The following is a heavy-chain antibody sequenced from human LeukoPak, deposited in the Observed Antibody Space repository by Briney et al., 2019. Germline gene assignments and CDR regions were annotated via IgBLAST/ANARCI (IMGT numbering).Heavy chain of an antibody. V-gene: IGHV4-34*01. D-gene: IGHD3-16*02. CDR2: IYYSGST. CDR1: GGSFSGYY. CDR3: AREWGDYDYVWGSYRYTYYYYYMDV. Sequence: SETLPLTCAVYGGSFSGYYWGWIRQPPGKGLEWIGSIYYSGSTYSNPSLKSRVTISVDTSKNQFSLKLSSVTAADTAVYYCAREWGDYDYVWGSYRYTYYYYYMDVWGKGTTVTVSS. J-gene: IGHJ6*03.